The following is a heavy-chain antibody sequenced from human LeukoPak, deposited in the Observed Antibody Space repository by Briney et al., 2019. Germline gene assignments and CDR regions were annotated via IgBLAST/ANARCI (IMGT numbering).Heavy chain of an antibody. CDR2: ISGTGGST. CDR3: AKENYDSSGYTQSDY. Sequence: GGSLRLSCAASGFTFSSYAMSWVRQAPGKGLEWASAISGTGGSTYYADSVKGRFTISRDNSKNTLYLQMNSLRAEDTAVYYCAKENYDSSGYTQSDYWGQGTLVTVSS. D-gene: IGHD3-22*01. CDR1: GFTFSSYA. J-gene: IGHJ4*02. V-gene: IGHV3-23*01.